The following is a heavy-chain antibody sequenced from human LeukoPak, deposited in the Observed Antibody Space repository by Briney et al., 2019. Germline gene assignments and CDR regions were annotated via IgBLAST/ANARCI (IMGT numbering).Heavy chain of an antibody. D-gene: IGHD3-3*01. J-gene: IGHJ5*02. V-gene: IGHV5-51*01. CDR2: IYPGYSDA. CDR1: GYKLTNNW. Sequence: GESLKISCKISGYKLTNNWIGWVRQVPGKGPEWMGLIYPGYSDAKYSPSFQGQVTLSVDASISTAYLQWSSLKASDTAMYYCATFDFLFGEIDNWFDPWGQGTLVTVSS. CDR3: ATFDFLFGEIDNWFDP.